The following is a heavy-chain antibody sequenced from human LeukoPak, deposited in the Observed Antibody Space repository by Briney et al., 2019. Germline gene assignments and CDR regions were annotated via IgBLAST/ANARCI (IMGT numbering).Heavy chain of an antibody. CDR1: GYIFTGYY. J-gene: IGHJ5*02. CDR3: ARWGGVQFDP. D-gene: IGHD2-8*01. V-gene: IGHV1-2*02. Sequence: GASVKVSCKASGYIFTGYYMHWVRQAPGQGLEWMGWINTNTGETNYAQKFQGRVTMTRDTSISTVYMELTSLTSDDTAVYYCARWGGVQFDPWGQGTLVTVSS. CDR2: INTNTGET.